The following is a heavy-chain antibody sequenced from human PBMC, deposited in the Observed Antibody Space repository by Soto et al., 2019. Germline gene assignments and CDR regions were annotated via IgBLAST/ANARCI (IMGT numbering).Heavy chain of an antibody. CDR2: IYSGGST. V-gene: IGHV3-53*01. CDR3: ARYCSGGSCVYGMDV. D-gene: IGHD2-15*01. J-gene: IGHJ6*02. CDR1: GFTVSSNY. Sequence: EVQLVESGGGLIQPGGSLRLSCAASGFTVSSNYMSWVRQAPGKGLEWVSVIYSGGSTYYADSVKGRFTISRDNSKNTLYLQMNSLRAEDTAVYYCARYCSGGSCVYGMDVWGQGTTVTVSS.